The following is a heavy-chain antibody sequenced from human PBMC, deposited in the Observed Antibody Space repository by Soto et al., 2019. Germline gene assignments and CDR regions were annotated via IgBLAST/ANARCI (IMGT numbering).Heavy chain of an antibody. D-gene: IGHD2-8*01. Sequence: LRLACAASGFTVRNSYMGWVRQAPGKGLEWVSSFYSDGNTYYADSVRGRFTISTDNSKDTLYLQMNSLRVDDTAMYYCARHMYYYWNFELWGRGTLVTVSS. CDR3: ARHMYYYWNFEL. V-gene: IGHV3-66*04. J-gene: IGHJ2*01. CDR2: FYSDGNT. CDR1: GFTVRNSY.